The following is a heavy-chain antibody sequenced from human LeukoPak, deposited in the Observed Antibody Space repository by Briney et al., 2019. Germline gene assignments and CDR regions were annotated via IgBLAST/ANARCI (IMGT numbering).Heavy chain of an antibody. Sequence: PSETLSLTCTVSGGSITSYYWSYIRQPAGKGLEWIGRIHTSGSTNYNPSLKSRVTMSVDTSKNQFSLKLSSVTAADTAIYYCAREFSRTSIAARVFDSWGQGTLVTVSS. J-gene: IGHJ4*02. CDR3: AREFSRTSIAARVFDS. V-gene: IGHV4-4*07. CDR2: IHTSGST. D-gene: IGHD6-6*01. CDR1: GGSITSYY.